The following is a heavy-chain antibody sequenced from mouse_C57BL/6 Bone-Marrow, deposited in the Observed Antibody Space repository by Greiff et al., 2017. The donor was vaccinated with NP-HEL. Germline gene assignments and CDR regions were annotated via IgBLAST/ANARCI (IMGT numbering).Heavy chain of an antibody. CDR2: ISDGGSYT. D-gene: IGHD1-1*01. CDR1: GFTFSSYA. Sequence: EVQLVESGGGLVKPGGSLKLSCAASGFTFSSYAMSWVRQTPEKRLEWVATISDGGSYTYYPDNVKGRFTISRDNAKNNLYLQMSHLKSEDTAMYYCARDIGSYWYFDVWGTGTTVTVSS. V-gene: IGHV5-4*01. J-gene: IGHJ1*03. CDR3: ARDIGSYWYFDV.